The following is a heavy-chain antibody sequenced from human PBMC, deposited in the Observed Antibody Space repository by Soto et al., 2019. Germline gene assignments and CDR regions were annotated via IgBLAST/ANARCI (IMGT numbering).Heavy chain of an antibody. V-gene: IGHV2-70*19. Sequence: SGPTLVNPSHTLTLTCTFSGFSLNTGGMCLSWVRQPTGKALEWLAVVRWDDEKHFSTSLRNRISVSKDASGDRVVLTMANMDPADSGTSYCVRTHGGYTAYYGMDVWGPGTTVTVSS. CDR3: VRTHGGYTAYYGMDV. J-gene: IGHJ6*02. CDR1: GFSLNTGGMC. CDR2: VRWDDEK. D-gene: IGHD5-12*01.